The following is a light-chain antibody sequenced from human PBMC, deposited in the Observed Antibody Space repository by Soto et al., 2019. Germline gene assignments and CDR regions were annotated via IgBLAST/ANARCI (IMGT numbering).Light chain of an antibody. CDR3: QQYSRYPYT. CDR2: AAS. J-gene: IGKJ2*01. CDR1: QGVDRW. Sequence: DIQMTQSPSSVSASVGDRVTITCRASQGVDRWLGWYQQKPAKAPKLLIYAASSLQSGVPSRFSGSGSGTDFTLTINILQPEDSATYYCQQYSRYPYTFGQGTKLEIK. V-gene: IGKV1D-16*01.